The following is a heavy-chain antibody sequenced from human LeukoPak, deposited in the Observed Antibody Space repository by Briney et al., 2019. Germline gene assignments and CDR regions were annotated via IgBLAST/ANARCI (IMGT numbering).Heavy chain of an antibody. V-gene: IGHV3-21*01. J-gene: IGHJ6*02. CDR3: ERVSVVSGVALDV. D-gene: IGHD3-3*01. Sequence: GGSLRLSCAASGFTFSSYSMNWVRQAPGKGLEWVSSISSSSSYIYYADSVKGRFTISRDNAKNSLYLQMNSLRAEDTAVYSCERVSVVSGVALDVWGQGTTVTVSS. CDR1: GFTFSSYS. CDR2: ISSSSSYI.